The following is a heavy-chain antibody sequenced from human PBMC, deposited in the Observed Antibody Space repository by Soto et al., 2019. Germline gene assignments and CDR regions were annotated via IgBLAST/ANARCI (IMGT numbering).Heavy chain of an antibody. V-gene: IGHV4-61*01. J-gene: IGHJ5*02. CDR1: GGSVSSGSYY. Sequence: SETLSLTCTVSGGSVSSGSYYWSWIRQPPGKGLEWIGYIYYSGSTKYNPSLKSRVTISVDTSTNQFSLKLSSVTAADTAVYYCARANYDILTGYLNWFDPWRQGTLVTVSS. CDR3: ARANYDILTGYLNWFDP. CDR2: IYYSGST. D-gene: IGHD3-9*01.